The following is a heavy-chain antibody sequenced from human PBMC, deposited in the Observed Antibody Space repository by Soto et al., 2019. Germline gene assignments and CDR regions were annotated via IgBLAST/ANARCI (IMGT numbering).Heavy chain of an antibody. V-gene: IGHV4-4*07. D-gene: IGHD5-12*01. J-gene: IGHJ6*02. CDR1: GGSLIGYY. Sequence: SEPLSLTCSVSGGSLIGYYWSWMRQPAGKGLEWIGRVYNSGRSNYNPSLNNRLTMSEDMSKNQFSLKMTSVTGGEAAVYYCARNRLEASIYGMDVWGRGTTVTVSS. CDR3: ARNRLEASIYGMDV. CDR2: VYNSGRS.